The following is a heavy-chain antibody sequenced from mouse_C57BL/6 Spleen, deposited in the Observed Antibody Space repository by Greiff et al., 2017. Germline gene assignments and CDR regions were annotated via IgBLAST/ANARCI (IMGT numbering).Heavy chain of an antibody. CDR1: GYAFSSYW. J-gene: IGHJ3*01. V-gene: IGHV1-80*01. CDR2: IYPGDGDT. Sequence: QVQLKESGAELVKPGASVTISCKASGYAFSSYWMNWVKQRPGKGLVWIGQIYPGDGDTNYNGKFKGKATLTADTSSSTAYMQLSSLTSEDSAVYFRARSPPITTVEAWFAYWGQGTLVTVSA. D-gene: IGHD1-1*01. CDR3: ARSPPITTVEAWFAY.